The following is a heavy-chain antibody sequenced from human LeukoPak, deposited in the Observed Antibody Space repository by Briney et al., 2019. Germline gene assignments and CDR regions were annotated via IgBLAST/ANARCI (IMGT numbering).Heavy chain of an antibody. D-gene: IGHD3-16*01. CDR2: ISASGGST. CDR3: ARAPVDYVWYFDF. Sequence: PGGSLRLSCAASGFTFSSYALSWVRQAPGKGLEWVSAISASGGSTYYADSVKGRFTISRDNSKNTLYLQMNSLRAEDTAVYSCARAPVDYVWYFDFWGQGALVTVSS. J-gene: IGHJ4*02. CDR1: GFTFSSYA. V-gene: IGHV3-23*01.